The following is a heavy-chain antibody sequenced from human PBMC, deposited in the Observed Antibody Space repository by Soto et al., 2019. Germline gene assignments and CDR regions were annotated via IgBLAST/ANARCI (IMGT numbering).Heavy chain of an antibody. CDR3: ATSWQQNGMDV. D-gene: IGHD6-13*01. V-gene: IGHV3-74*01. J-gene: IGHJ6*02. Sequence: EVQLVESGGGLVQPGGSLRLSCAASGFTFSSYWMHWVRQAPGKGLVWVTRINSDGSSTSYADSVKGRFTISRDNAKNTLYLQMNSLRAEDTAVYYCATSWQQNGMDVWGQGTTVTVSS. CDR1: GFTFSSYW. CDR2: INSDGSST.